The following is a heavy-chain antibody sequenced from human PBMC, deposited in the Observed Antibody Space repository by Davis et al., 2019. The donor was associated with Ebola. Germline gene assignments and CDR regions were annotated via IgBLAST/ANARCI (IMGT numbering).Heavy chain of an antibody. Sequence: ASVKVSCKASGYTFTSYYMHWVRQAPGQGLEWMGIINPSGGTSYAQKFQGRVTMSRDTSTSTVYMDLSSLSSEDTAVYYCLTTNGVTRYDWGHGTQVTVSS. D-gene: IGHD3-3*01. CDR3: LTTNGVTRYD. CDR1: GYTFTSYY. J-gene: IGHJ4*01. V-gene: IGHV1-46*01. CDR2: INPSGGT.